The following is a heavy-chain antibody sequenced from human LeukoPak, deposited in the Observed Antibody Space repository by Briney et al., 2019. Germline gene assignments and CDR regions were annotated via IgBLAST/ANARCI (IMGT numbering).Heavy chain of an antibody. D-gene: IGHD6-19*01. Sequence: PSETLSLTCTASGASISSYCWSWIRQPAGKGLEWIGRIDGSGNTNYNPSLKSRISVSVDTSKNQVSLKLSYVTAADTAVYYCARDGGSGWFDYWGQGILVTVSS. CDR3: ARDGGSGWFDY. CDR2: IDGSGNT. CDR1: GASISSYC. V-gene: IGHV4-4*07. J-gene: IGHJ4*02.